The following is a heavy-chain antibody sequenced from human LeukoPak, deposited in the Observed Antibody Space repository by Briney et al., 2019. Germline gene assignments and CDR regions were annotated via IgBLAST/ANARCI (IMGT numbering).Heavy chain of an antibody. D-gene: IGHD2-2*01. V-gene: IGHV4-39*02. CDR3: ARGPTYQPIDL. CDR2: IHYSETT. Sequence: SETLSLTCAVSGGSISSGSYYWGWIRQPPGKGLEWIASIHYSETTYYNPSLKSRVTISVDTSKNHFSLKLSSVTAADTAVYYCARGPTYQPIDLWGQGTLVTVSS. J-gene: IGHJ1*01. CDR1: GGSISSGSYY.